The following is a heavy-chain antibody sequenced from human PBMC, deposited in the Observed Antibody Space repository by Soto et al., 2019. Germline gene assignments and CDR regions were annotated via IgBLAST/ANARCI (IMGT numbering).Heavy chain of an antibody. V-gene: IGHV1-18*01. CDR2: ISTYNGNT. CDR1: GYIITSHG. J-gene: IGHJ1*01. Sequence: QVQLVQSGAEVKKPGASVKVSCKASGYIITSHGISWVRQAPGQGLEWMGRISTYNGNTKYAQKLQGRGTMTTDTSASIAYMELRSLRSDDTAVYYCARDNGQWLVSDWGQGTLVTVSS. CDR3: ARDNGQWLVSD. D-gene: IGHD6-19*01.